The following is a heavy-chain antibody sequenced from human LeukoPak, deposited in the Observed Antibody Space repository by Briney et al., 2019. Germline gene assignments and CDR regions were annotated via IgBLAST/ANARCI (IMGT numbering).Heavy chain of an antibody. CDR2: ISGSGGST. D-gene: IGHD5-12*01. V-gene: IGHV3-23*01. Sequence: GVSLRLSCAASGFTFSSYAMSWVGQAPGKGLEGGSAISGSGGSTYYADSGRGRFTISRDNSKNTLYLQMNSLRAEDTAVYYCASIVATISYYFDYWGQGTLVTVSS. CDR1: GFTFSSYA. CDR3: ASIVATISYYFDY. J-gene: IGHJ4*02.